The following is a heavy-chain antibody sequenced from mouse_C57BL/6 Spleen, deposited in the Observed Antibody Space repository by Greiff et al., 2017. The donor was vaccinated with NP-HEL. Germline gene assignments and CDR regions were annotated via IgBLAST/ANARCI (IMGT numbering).Heavy chain of an antibody. D-gene: IGHD1-1*02. V-gene: IGHV5-12*01. J-gene: IGHJ3*01. CDR2: ISNGGGST. Sequence: EVKLVESGGGLVQPGGSLKLSCAASGFTFSDYYMYWVRQTPEKRLEWVAYISNGGGSTYYPDTVKGRFTISRDNAKNTLYLQMSRLKSEDTAMYYCARGGQAWFAYWGQGTLVTVSA. CDR3: ARGGQAWFAY. CDR1: GFTFSDYY.